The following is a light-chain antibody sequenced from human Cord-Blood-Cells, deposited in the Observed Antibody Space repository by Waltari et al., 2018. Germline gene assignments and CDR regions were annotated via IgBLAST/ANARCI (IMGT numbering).Light chain of an antibody. CDR2: QDS. CDR3: QAWDSSNVV. Sequence: SYELTQPPSVSVSPGQTASITCPGDKLGDKYACWYQQKPGLSPVLVIYQDSKRPSGIPERFSGSNSGNTATLTISGTQAMDEADYYCQAWDSSNVVFGGGTKLTVL. J-gene: IGLJ2*01. CDR1: KLGDKY. V-gene: IGLV3-1*01.